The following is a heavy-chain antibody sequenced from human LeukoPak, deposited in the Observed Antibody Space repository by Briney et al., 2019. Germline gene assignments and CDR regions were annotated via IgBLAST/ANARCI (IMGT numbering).Heavy chain of an antibody. Sequence: ASVKVSCKASGGTFSSYAISWVRQAPGQGLEWMGGIIPIFDTANYAQKFQGRVTITADESTSTAYMELSSLRSEDTAVYYCARAISQLGAVAFDYWGQGTLVTVSS. D-gene: IGHD6-19*01. J-gene: IGHJ4*02. CDR3: ARAISQLGAVAFDY. V-gene: IGHV1-69*13. CDR1: GGTFSSYA. CDR2: IIPIFDTA.